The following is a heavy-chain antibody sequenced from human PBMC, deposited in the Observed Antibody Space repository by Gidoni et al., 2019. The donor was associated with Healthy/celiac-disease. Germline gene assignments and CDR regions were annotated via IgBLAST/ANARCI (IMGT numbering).Heavy chain of an antibody. CDR1: GFTFSSYG. Sequence: QVQLVEAGGGVVQPGRSLRLSWAASGFTFSSYGMHWVRQAPGKGLEWVAVISYDGSNKYYADSVKGRFTISRDNSKNTLYLQMNSLRAEDTAVYYCAKDCGGWFDPWGQGTLVTVSS. D-gene: IGHD2-21*01. CDR2: ISYDGSNK. V-gene: IGHV3-30*18. CDR3: AKDCGGWFDP. J-gene: IGHJ5*02.